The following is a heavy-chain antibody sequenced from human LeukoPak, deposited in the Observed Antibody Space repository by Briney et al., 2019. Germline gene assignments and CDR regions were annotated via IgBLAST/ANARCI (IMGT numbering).Heavy chain of an antibody. CDR2: ISSSISYI. Sequence: GGSLRLSCAASGFTFSSYSMNWVRQAPGKGLEWVSSISSSISYIYYADSVKGRFTISRDNAKNSLYLQMNSLRAEDTAVYYCARTITMIVVDVVFDYWGQGTLVTVSS. CDR3: ARTITMIVVDVVFDY. V-gene: IGHV3-21*01. D-gene: IGHD3-22*01. CDR1: GFTFSSYS. J-gene: IGHJ4*02.